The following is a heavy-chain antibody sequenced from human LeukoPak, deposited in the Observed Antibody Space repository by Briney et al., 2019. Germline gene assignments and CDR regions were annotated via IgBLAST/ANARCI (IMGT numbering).Heavy chain of an antibody. V-gene: IGHV3-30*04. CDR2: ISYDGSNK. D-gene: IGHD3-10*01. CDR1: GFTFSSYA. J-gene: IGHJ5*02. CDR3: ARGLPITIGPLWFDP. Sequence: PGRSLRLSCAASGFTFSSYAMHWVRQAPGKGLKWVAVISYDGSNKYYADSVKGRFTISRDNSKNTLYLQMNSLRAEDTAVYYCARGLPITIGPLWFDPWGQGTRVTVSS.